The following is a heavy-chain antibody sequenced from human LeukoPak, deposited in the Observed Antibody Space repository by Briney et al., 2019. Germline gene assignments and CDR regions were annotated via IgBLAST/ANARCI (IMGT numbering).Heavy chain of an antibody. Sequence: SETLSLTCTVSGDSIRNYVWSWIRQPAGKGLEWVGRIYTSGSTDYNPSLKSRVTMSVDTSKNHFSLKLWSVTAADTAVYYCARESKSYDGSGFYHDSWGQGTLVTVSS. CDR1: GDSIRNYV. CDR2: IYTSGST. CDR3: ARESKSYDGSGFYHDS. D-gene: IGHD3-22*01. V-gene: IGHV4-4*07. J-gene: IGHJ4*02.